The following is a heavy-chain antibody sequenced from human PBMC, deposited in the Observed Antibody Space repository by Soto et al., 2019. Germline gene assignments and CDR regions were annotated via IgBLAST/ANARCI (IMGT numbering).Heavy chain of an antibody. CDR3: ARLGRPFDY. Sequence: PSETLSLTCTVSGDSISKSGHYWGWIRQPPGKALEWIGGIDYRGSTLYNPSLRSRITMSVDTSKKHFSLKLTSVTASDTALYYCARLGRPFDYWGQGTLVTVSS. CDR2: IDYRGST. J-gene: IGHJ4*02. D-gene: IGHD3-16*01. V-gene: IGHV4-39*02. CDR1: GDSISKSGHY.